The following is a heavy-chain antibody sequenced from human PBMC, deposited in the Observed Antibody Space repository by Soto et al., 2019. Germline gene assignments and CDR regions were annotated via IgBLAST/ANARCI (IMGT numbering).Heavy chain of an antibody. Sequence: PGGSLRLSCAASGFTFSSYWMSLVRQAPGKGLEWVANIKQDGSEKYYVDSVKGRFTISRDNAKNSLYLQMNSLRAEDTAVYYCATSRFRGRTSWTLFDYWGQGTLVTVSS. CDR1: GFTFSSYW. CDR2: IKQDGSEK. J-gene: IGHJ4*02. V-gene: IGHV3-7*01. CDR3: ATSRFRGRTSWTLFDY. D-gene: IGHD2-2*01.